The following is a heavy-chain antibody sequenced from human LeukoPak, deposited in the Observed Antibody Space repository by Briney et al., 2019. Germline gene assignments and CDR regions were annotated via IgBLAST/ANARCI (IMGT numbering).Heavy chain of an antibody. V-gene: IGHV3-23*01. CDR3: AKDKGYSGYGSGYYFDY. J-gene: IGHJ4*02. D-gene: IGHD5-12*01. CDR2: ISNTGGST. Sequence: GSLRLSCAASGFSFNTYAMSWVRQAPGKGLEWVSAISNTGGSTYYADSVKGRFTISRDKSKNTLSLQMNSLRAEDTAIYYCAKDKGYSGYGSGYYFDYWGQGTLVTVSS. CDR1: GFSFNTYA.